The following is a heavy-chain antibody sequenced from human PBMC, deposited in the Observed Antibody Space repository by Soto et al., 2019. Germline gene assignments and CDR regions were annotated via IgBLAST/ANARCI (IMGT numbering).Heavy chain of an antibody. Sequence: QVQLVQSGAEVKKPGASVKVSRKASGYTFTGYYMHWVRQAPGQGLEWMGWINPNSGGTNYAQKFQGWVTMTRDTSISTAYMELSRLRSDDTAVYYCARAQVQLERPDDAFDIWGQGTMVTVSS. D-gene: IGHD1-1*01. CDR1: GYTFTGYY. CDR3: ARAQVQLERPDDAFDI. CDR2: INPNSGGT. J-gene: IGHJ3*02. V-gene: IGHV1-2*04.